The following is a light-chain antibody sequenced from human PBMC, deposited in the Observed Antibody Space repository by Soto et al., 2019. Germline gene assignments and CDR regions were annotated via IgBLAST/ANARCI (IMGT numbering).Light chain of an antibody. CDR1: QSISSGY. J-gene: IGKJ4*01. CDR2: GAS. Sequence: ETVLTQSPGTLSLSPGERATLSCRASQSISSGYLAWYQQRPGQAPRLLISGASNRPTGITDRFSGSGSGTAFTLTISRREPEDFTVYYCQQYDKSPLVTFGGGTKVEIK. CDR3: QQYDKSPLVT. V-gene: IGKV3-20*01.